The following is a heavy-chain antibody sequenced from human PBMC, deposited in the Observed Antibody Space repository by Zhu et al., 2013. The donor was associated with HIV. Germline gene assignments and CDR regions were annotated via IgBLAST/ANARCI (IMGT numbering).Heavy chain of an antibody. D-gene: IGHD3-22*01. CDR3: ARWERAVVINYYYSFLDV. J-gene: IGHJ6*03. CDR1: GGSFSGYY. V-gene: IGHV4-34*01. CDR2: INHSGST. Sequence: QVQLQQWGAGLLKPSETLSLTCAVYGGSFSGYYWSWIRQPPGKGLEWIGEINHSGSTNYNPSLKSRVTISVDTSKDQLSLKLSSVTAADTAVYYCARWERAVVINYYYSFLDVWGKGTTVSVSS.